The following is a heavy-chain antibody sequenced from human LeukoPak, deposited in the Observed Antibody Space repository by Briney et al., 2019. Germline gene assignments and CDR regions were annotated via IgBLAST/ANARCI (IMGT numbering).Heavy chain of an antibody. CDR1: GGSVRDNH. D-gene: IGHD2-2*02. CDR2: IHSSGNT. CDR3: AREARRYFTSTTCYMDFFFDY. J-gene: IGHJ4*02. V-gene: IGHV4-4*07. Sequence: SETLSLTCDVSGGSVRDNHTSWIRLAARKGLEWIGRIHSSGNTSYIPSLKSRVTLSIDTTNNEFALKTSPMTAADTAVYYCAREARRYFTSTTCYMDFFFDYWGQGTLVTVSS.